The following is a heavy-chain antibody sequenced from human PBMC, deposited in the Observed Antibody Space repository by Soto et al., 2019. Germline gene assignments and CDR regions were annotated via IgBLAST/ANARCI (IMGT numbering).Heavy chain of an antibody. CDR3: ARAINLLGYDFWSGYLD. Sequence: QVQLQESGPGLVKPSQTLSLTCTVSGGSISSGGYYWSWIRQHPGKGLEWIGYIYYSGSTYYNPSLKSRVTISVDTSKNQFALKLSSVTAADTAVYYCARAINLLGYDFWSGYLDWGQGTLVTVSS. D-gene: IGHD3-3*01. V-gene: IGHV4-31*03. CDR2: IYYSGST. CDR1: GGSISSGGYY. J-gene: IGHJ4*02.